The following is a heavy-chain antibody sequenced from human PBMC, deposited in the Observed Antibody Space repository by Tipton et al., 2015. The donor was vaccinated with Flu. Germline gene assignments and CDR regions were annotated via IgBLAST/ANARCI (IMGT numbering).Heavy chain of an antibody. Sequence: SLRLSCAASGFTFSRYWMSWVRQAPGKGLEWVANIKEDGSQKYYVDSVKGRFTISRDSAKNSVYLQMNSLRAEDTAVYYCARVTGAYDYSDYWGQGTLATVSS. J-gene: IGHJ4*02. V-gene: IGHV3-7*01. CDR1: GFTFSRYW. CDR2: IKEDGSQK. D-gene: IGHD5-12*01. CDR3: ARVTGAYDYSDY.